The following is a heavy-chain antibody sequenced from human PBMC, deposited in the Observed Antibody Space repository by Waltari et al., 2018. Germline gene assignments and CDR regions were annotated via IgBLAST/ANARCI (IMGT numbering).Heavy chain of an antibody. V-gene: IGHV4-39*07. Sequence: QLQLQESGPGLVKPSETLSLTCTVSGGSISSSSYYWGWIRQPPGKGLEWIGSIYYSGSTYYNPSLKSRVTISVDTSKNQFSLKLSSVTAADTAVYYCANLIWSGEWGSDWFDPWGQGTLVTVSS. CDR1: GGSISSSSYY. J-gene: IGHJ5*02. CDR3: ANLIWSGEWGSDWFDP. CDR2: IYYSGST. D-gene: IGHD3-3*01.